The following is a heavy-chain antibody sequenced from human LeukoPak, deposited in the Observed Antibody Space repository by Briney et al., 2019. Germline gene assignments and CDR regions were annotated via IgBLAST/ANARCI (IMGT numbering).Heavy chain of an antibody. D-gene: IGHD2-2*02. V-gene: IGHV4-59*01. Sequence: SETLSLTCTVSGGSISSYYWSWIRQPPGKGLEWIGYIYYSGSTNYNPSLKSRVTISVDTSKNQFSLKLSSVTAADTAVYYCARAPGYCSSTSCYNNFDYWGQETLVTVSS. J-gene: IGHJ4*02. CDR1: GGSISSYY. CDR2: IYYSGST. CDR3: ARAPGYCSSTSCYNNFDY.